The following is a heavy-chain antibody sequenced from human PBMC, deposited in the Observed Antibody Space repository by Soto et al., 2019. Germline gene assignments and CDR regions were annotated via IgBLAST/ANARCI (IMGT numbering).Heavy chain of an antibody. CDR3: AKDFGFVVVPAALAVFDY. CDR2: ISSSGANT. D-gene: IGHD2-2*01. J-gene: IGHJ4*02. Sequence: EVQLLESGGGLVQPGGSLRLSCAASGFTFSSYAMSWVRQAPGKGLEWVSGISSSGANTYYADSVKGRLTISRDNSKNTLYLQMNSLRAEDTAVYFCAKDFGFVVVPAALAVFDYWGQGTLVTVSS. V-gene: IGHV3-23*01. CDR1: GFTFSSYA.